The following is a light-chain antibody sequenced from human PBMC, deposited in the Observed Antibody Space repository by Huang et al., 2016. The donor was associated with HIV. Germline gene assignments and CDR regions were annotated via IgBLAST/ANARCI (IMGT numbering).Light chain of an antibody. CDR2: WAS. V-gene: IGKV4-1*01. CDR3: QQYYSTPPT. Sequence: DIVMTQSPDSLAVSLGARATINCKSSQSVLYSSNNKNYLAWYQQKQGQPPKLLIYWASTRESGVPDRFSGSGSGTDFTLTISSLQAEDVAVYYCQQYYSTPPTFGGGTKVEIK. CDR1: QSVLYSSNNKNY. J-gene: IGKJ4*01.